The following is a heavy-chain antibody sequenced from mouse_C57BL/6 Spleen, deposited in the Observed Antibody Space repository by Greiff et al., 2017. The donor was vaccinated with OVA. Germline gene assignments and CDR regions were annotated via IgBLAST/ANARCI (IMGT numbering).Heavy chain of an antibody. CDR3: ARDGQYYGNSPYAMDY. CDR1: GYTFTSYG. V-gene: IGHV1-81*01. J-gene: IGHJ4*01. Sequence: QVQLQQSGAELARPGASVKLSCKASGYTFTSYGISWVKQRTGQGLEWIGEIYPRSGNTYYNEKFKGKATLTADKSSSTAYMELRSLTSEDSAVYFCARDGQYYGNSPYAMDYWGQGTSVTVSS. D-gene: IGHD1-1*01. CDR2: IYPRSGNT.